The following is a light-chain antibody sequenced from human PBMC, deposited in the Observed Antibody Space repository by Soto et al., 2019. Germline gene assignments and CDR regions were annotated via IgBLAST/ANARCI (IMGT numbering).Light chain of an antibody. J-gene: IGKJ2*01. V-gene: IGKV3-11*01. Sequence: EIVLTQSPATLSLSPGEIATLSCRASQSVSSYLAWYQQKPGQAPRLLIYDASNRATGIPARFSGSGSGTHFPLTISGLVPEDFAVYYCQRRSNWPPYTFGQGNKLEIK. CDR2: DAS. CDR1: QSVSSY. CDR3: QRRSNWPPYT.